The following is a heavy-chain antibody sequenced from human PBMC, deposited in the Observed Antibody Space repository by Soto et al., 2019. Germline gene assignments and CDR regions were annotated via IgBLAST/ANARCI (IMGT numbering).Heavy chain of an antibody. V-gene: IGHV1-69*06. D-gene: IGHD1-26*01. CDR1: GDTSSNYG. Sequence: ASVKVSCKASGDTSSNYGVSWVRQAPGQGLEWMGGILPVFGTTTYARNFQGRITITADKSASTVYMELTSLRSDDTATYYCARDPDEVVGTDYHYYGMDVWDQGATVTVSS. CDR2: ILPVFGTT. CDR3: ARDPDEVVGTDYHYYGMDV. J-gene: IGHJ6*02.